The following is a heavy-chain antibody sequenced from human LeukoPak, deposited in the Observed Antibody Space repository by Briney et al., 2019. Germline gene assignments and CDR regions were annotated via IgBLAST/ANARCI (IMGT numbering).Heavy chain of an antibody. CDR3: ARQVADDFWSGYYPYYFDY. J-gene: IGHJ4*02. V-gene: IGHV4-39*01. CDR2: IYYSGST. CDR1: GGSISSSSYY. Sequence: PETLSLTCTVSGGSISSSSYYWGWIRQPPGKGLEWIGSIYYSGSTYYNPSLKSRVTISVDTSKNQFSLKLSSVTAADTAVYYCARQVADDFWSGYYPYYFDYWGQGTLVTVSS. D-gene: IGHD3-3*01.